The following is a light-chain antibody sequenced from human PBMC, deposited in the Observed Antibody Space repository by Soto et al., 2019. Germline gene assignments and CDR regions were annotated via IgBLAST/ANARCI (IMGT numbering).Light chain of an antibody. J-gene: IGKJ4*01. CDR3: MRGRQTLS. CDR2: LGS. Sequence: ESGMTQSPVSLSVTPGEPASISCRSSQSLLHSNGYNYWEWYLQKPGQSPQLLIYLGSFRAAGGPDRCSGSRAGTYFALKISRVEAADVGVYNCMRGRQTLSCGGGTKVELK. V-gene: IGKV2-28*01. CDR1: QSLLHSNGYNY.